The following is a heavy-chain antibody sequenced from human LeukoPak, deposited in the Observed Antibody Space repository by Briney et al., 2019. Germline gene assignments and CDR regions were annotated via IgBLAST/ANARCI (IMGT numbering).Heavy chain of an antibody. Sequence: SETLSLTCAVYGGSFSGYYWSWIRHPPGKGLEWIGEINHSGSTNYYPSLKSRVTISVDTSKNQFSLKLSSVTAADTAVYYCARGEGDYDMSWGYMDVWGKGTTVTVSS. V-gene: IGHV4-34*01. D-gene: IGHD3-9*01. CDR3: ARGEGDYDMSWGYMDV. CDR2: INHSGST. CDR1: GGSFSGYY. J-gene: IGHJ6*03.